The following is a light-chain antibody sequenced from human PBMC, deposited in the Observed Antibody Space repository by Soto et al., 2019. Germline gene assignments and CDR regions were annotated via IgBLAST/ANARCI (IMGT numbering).Light chain of an antibody. V-gene: IGKV1-9*01. CDR3: QQTRSYPST. Sequence: IQLTQSPSSLSASVGDRVTIACRASHGIDSYLAWYQQRPGKVPQLLIYETSILQSGVSSRFSGSSSGTDFTLTNSSLQAEDFATYYCQQTRSYPSTFGGGTKVEIK. J-gene: IGKJ4*01. CDR1: HGIDSY. CDR2: ETS.